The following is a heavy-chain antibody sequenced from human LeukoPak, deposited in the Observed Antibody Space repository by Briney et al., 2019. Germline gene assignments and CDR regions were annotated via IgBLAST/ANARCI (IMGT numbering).Heavy chain of an antibody. CDR3: VVVVTAIGAFDY. CDR1: GYTFTSYY. V-gene: IGHV1-46*01. CDR2: INPSGGST. Sequence: ASVTVSCKASGYTFTSYYMHWVRQAPGQGLEWMGIINPSGGSTSYAQKFQGRVTMTRDTSTSTVYMELSSLRSEDTAVYYCVVVVTAIGAFDYWGQGTLVTVSS. J-gene: IGHJ4*02. D-gene: IGHD2-21*02.